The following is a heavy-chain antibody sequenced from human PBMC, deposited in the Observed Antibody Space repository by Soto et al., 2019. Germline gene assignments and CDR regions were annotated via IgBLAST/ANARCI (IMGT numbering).Heavy chain of an antibody. CDR2: IIPIFGTA. CDR3: AREGKDTAMVYNWFDP. J-gene: IGHJ5*02. Sequence: QVPLVQSGAEVKKPGSSVKVSCKASGGTFSSYAISWVRQAPGQGLEWMGGIIPIFGTANYAQKFQGRVTITADESTSTAYMELSSLRSEDTAVYYCAREGKDTAMVYNWFDPWGQGTLVTVSS. V-gene: IGHV1-69*12. D-gene: IGHD5-18*01. CDR1: GGTFSSYA.